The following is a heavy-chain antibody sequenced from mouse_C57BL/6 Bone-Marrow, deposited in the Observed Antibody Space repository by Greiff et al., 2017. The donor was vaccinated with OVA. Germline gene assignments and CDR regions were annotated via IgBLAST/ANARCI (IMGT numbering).Heavy chain of an antibody. V-gene: IGHV1-76*01. J-gene: IGHJ1*03. CDR1: GYTFTDYY. CDR2: IYPGSGNT. D-gene: IGHD1-1*01. Sequence: VQLQQSGAELVRPGASVKLSCKASGYTFTDYYINWVKQRPGQGLEWIARIYPGSGNTYYNEKFKGKATLTAEKSSITAYMQLSSLTSEDSAVYFCATLGGTVAYEGYFDVWGTGTTVTVSS. CDR3: ATLGGTVAYEGYFDV.